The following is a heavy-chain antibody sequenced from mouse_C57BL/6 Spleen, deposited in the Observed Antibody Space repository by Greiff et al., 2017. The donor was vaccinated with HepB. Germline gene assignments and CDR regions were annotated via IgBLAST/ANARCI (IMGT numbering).Heavy chain of an antibody. CDR1: GYSITSGYY. Sequence: ESGPGLVKPSQSLSLTCSVTGYSITSGYYWNWIRQFPGNKLEWMGYISYDGSNNYNPSLKNRISITRDTSKNQFFLKLNSVTTEDTATYYCARGTTDLFAYWGQGTLVTVSA. V-gene: IGHV3-6*01. CDR2: ISYDGSN. CDR3: ARGTTDLFAY. D-gene: IGHD1-1*01. J-gene: IGHJ3*01.